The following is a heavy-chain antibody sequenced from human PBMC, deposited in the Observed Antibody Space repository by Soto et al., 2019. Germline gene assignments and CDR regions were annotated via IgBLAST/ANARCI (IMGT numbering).Heavy chain of an antibody. Sequence: GGSLRLSCAASGFTFRTYWMNWVRQAPGKGLEWVSAISGSGGSTYYADSVKGRFTVSRDNSKNTLYLQMNSLRAEDTAVYYCAFGGYSYGQDNWFDPWGQGTLVTV. CDR2: ISGSGGST. V-gene: IGHV3-23*01. CDR1: GFTFRTYW. D-gene: IGHD5-18*01. CDR3: AFGGYSYGQDNWFDP. J-gene: IGHJ5*02.